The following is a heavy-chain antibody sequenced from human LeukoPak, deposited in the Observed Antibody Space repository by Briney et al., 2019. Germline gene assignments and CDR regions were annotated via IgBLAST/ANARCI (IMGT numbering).Heavy chain of an antibody. Sequence: SKTLSPTCDVPDGSFPPTNSSTCARRPAGTGMEWIGEVNLPGGTNYNPSLLRRVAISVDTSANHVSLQMTSVTAADTAVYYCAREGGSYRPLDYSGQGTLVTVSS. V-gene: IGHV4-4*02. CDR2: VNLPGGT. CDR3: AREGGSYRPLDY. CDR1: DGSFPPTNS. J-gene: IGHJ4*02. D-gene: IGHD3-16*02.